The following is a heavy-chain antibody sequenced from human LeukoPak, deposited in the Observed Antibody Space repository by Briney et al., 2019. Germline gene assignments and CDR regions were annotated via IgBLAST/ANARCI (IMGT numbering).Heavy chain of an antibody. V-gene: IGHV1-2*02. CDR1: GYTFSDYY. CDR3: ARVRLADERAWAY. CDR2: ITPKSGDT. J-gene: IGHJ4*02. D-gene: IGHD3-3*02. Sequence: ASVKVSCKASGYTFSDYYIHWVRQAPGQGLEYVGWITPKSGDTYSPQRFQGRVTMTRDASISTAYMELSSLRSDDTAVYFCARVRLADERAWAYWGQGTLVTVSS.